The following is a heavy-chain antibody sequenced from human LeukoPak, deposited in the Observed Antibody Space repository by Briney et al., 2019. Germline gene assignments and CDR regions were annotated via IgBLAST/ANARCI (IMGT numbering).Heavy chain of an antibody. V-gene: IGHV1-24*01. CDR3: AAEGQWSLVHYFNS. CDR1: GNTLTDLS. CDR2: FDPEDAEV. D-gene: IGHD2-15*01. Sequence: ASVKVSCKVSGNTLTDLSIHWVRQAPGKGLDWMGGFDPEDAEVVYAEKFQDRVTMTEDPSTDTAYLELSSLRSEDTAVYYCAAEGQWSLVHYFNSWGQGTLVTVSS. J-gene: IGHJ4*02.